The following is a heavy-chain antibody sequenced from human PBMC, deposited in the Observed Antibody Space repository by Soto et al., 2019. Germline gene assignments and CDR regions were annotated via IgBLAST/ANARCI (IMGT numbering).Heavy chain of an antibody. V-gene: IGHV2-5*02. CDR3: AHRGGCSAAGCFSNDFDA. CDR1: GFSLTTSGVG. D-gene: IGHD1-1*01. J-gene: IGHJ5*02. Sequence: QITLKESGPALVRPTQALTLTCTFSGFSLTTSGVGVAWIRQPPGKALECLALVYWDGDERFNPSLRNRLTLTKHTCNLRVVLTMTNMDPVDTGTYYCAHRGGCSAAGCFSNDFDAWGQGALVTVSS. CDR2: VYWDGDE.